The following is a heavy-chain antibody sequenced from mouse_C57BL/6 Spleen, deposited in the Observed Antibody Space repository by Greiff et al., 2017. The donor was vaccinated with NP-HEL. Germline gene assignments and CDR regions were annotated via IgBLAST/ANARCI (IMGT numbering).Heavy chain of an antibody. CDR1: GYTFTSYW. CDR2: IDPSDSYT. J-gene: IGHJ2*01. V-gene: IGHV1-69*01. CDR3: ARFTTVVADYFDY. D-gene: IGHD1-1*01. Sequence: QVQLKQPGAELVMPGASVKLSCKASGYTFTSYWMHWVKQRPGQGLEWIGEIDPSDSYTNYNQKFKGKSTLTVDKSSSTAYMQLSSLTSEDSAVYYCARFTTVVADYFDYWGQGTTLTVSS.